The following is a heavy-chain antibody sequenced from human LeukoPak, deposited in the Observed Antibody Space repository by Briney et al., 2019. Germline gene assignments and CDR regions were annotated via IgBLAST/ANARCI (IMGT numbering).Heavy chain of an antibody. Sequence: HPGGSLRLSCAASGFTFSSYAMSWVRQAPGKGLEWVSAISGSGGSTYYADSVKGRFTISRDNSKNTLYLQMNSLRAEDTAVYYCAKDLFYGDYSTHDAFDIWGQGTMVTVSS. CDR3: AKDLFYGDYSTHDAFDI. CDR2: ISGSGGST. J-gene: IGHJ3*02. CDR1: GFTFSSYA. D-gene: IGHD4-17*01. V-gene: IGHV3-23*01.